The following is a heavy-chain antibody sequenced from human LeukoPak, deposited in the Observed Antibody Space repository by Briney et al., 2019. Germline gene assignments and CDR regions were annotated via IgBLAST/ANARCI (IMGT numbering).Heavy chain of an antibody. J-gene: IGHJ4*02. CDR3: ARRCAGGDCYGAFDY. Sequence: SETLSLTCTVSDDSISSNDYYWGWIRQPPGKGLEWIGSISYSGSTYYKPSLKSRVTISVDTSKNQFSLKLSSVTAADTAVYYYARRCAGGDCYGAFDYWGQGTLVTVSS. CDR1: DDSISSNDYY. CDR2: ISYSGST. V-gene: IGHV4-39*01. D-gene: IGHD2-21*01.